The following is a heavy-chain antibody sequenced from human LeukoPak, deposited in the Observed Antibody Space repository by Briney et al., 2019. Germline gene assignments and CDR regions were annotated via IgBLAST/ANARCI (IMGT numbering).Heavy chain of an antibody. D-gene: IGHD2-15*01. Sequence: GASVKVSCKASGYTFTSYDINWVRQATGQGLEWTGWMNPNSGNTGYAQKFQGRVTITRNTSISTAYMELSSLRSEDTAVYYCASLGSRRYCSGGSCYSDAFDIWGQGTMVTVSS. CDR1: GYTFTSYD. CDR2: MNPNSGNT. CDR3: ASLGSRRYCSGGSCYSDAFDI. J-gene: IGHJ3*02. V-gene: IGHV1-8*03.